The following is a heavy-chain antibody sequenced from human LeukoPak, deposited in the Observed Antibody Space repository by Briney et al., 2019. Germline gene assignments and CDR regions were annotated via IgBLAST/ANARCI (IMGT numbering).Heavy chain of an antibody. CDR3: AKGRGVMVYAPDY. Sequence: PGRSLRLSCAASGFTFTSYGMHWVRQAPGKGLEWVAVIWYDGSNQYYADSVKGRFTISRDSSKNTLYLQMNSLGAEDTAVYYCAKGRGVMVYAPDYWGQGTLVTVSS. D-gene: IGHD2-8*01. V-gene: IGHV3-33*06. J-gene: IGHJ4*02. CDR2: IWYDGSNQ. CDR1: GFTFTSYG.